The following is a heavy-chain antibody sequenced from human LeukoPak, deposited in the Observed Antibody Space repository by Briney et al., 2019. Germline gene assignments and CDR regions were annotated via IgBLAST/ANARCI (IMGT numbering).Heavy chain of an antibody. Sequence: SETLSLTCTVSGGSINDYYWSWIRQPPGKELEWIGYIYYSGNTNYNPSFKSRVTISVDTSKNKFFLKLSSVTAADTAVYHCARGCSTTSCNNWFDPWGQGAPVTVSS. CDR3: ARGCSTTSCNNWFDP. D-gene: IGHD2-2*01. CDR1: GGSINDYY. V-gene: IGHV4-59*01. J-gene: IGHJ5*02. CDR2: IYYSGNT.